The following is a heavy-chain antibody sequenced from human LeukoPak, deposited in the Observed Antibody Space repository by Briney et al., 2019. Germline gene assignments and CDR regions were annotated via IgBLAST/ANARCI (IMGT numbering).Heavy chain of an antibody. CDR2: INHSGST. Sequence: SEALSLTCAVYGGSFSGYYWSWIRQPPGKGLEWIGEINHSGSTNYNPSLKSRVTISVDTSKNQFSLKLSSVTAADTAVYYCARDLGGVCYYWGQGTLVTVSS. CDR1: GGSFSGYY. D-gene: IGHD2-8*02. J-gene: IGHJ4*02. V-gene: IGHV4-34*01. CDR3: ARDLGGVCYY.